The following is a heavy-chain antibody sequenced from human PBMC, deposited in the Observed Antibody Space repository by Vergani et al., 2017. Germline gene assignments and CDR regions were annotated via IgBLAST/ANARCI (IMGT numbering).Heavy chain of an antibody. V-gene: IGHV1-46*03. D-gene: IGHD3-10*01. CDR3: ARDMVRGVTPLKYGMDV. J-gene: IGHJ6*02. Sequence: QVPLVQSGAEVKKPGASVKDSCKASGYTFSSYYMHWVRQAPGRGLEWMGIINPSGGSTSYAQKFQGRVTMTRDTSTSTVYMELSSLRSEDSAVYYCARDMVRGVTPLKYGMDVWGQGTTVTVSS. CDR1: GYTFSSYY. CDR2: INPSGGST.